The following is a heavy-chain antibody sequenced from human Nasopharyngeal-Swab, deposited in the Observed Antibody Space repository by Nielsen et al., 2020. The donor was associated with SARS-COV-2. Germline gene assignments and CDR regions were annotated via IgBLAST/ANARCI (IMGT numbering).Heavy chain of an antibody. D-gene: IGHD2-15*01. CDR1: GYTLTELS. Sequence: ASVKVSCKVSGYTLTELSMHWVRQAPGKGLEWVGGFDPEDGETIYAQKFQGRVTMTEDTSTDTAYMELSSLRSEDTAVYYCATSAPYCSGGSCYSSWFDPWGQGTLVTVSS. CDR3: ATSAPYCSGGSCYSSWFDP. J-gene: IGHJ5*02. V-gene: IGHV1-24*01. CDR2: FDPEDGET.